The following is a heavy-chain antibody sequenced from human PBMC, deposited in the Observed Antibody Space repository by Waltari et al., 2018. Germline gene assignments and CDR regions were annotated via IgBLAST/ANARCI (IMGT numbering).Heavy chain of an antibody. CDR1: GGSFSGYS. D-gene: IGHD6-13*01. V-gene: IGHV4-34*01. Sequence: QVQLQQWGAGLLKPSETLSLTCAVYGGSFSGYSWSWIRQPPGKGLEWIGEINHSGSTNYNPSLKSRVTISVDTSKNQFSLKLSSVTAADTAVYYCARGHTAAFPMDVWGKGTTVTVSS. J-gene: IGHJ6*03. CDR3: ARGHTAAFPMDV. CDR2: INHSGST.